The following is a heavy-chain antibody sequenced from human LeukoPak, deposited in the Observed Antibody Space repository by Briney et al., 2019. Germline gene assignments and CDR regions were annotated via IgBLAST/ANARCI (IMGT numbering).Heavy chain of an antibody. CDR2: IIPIFGTA. CDR3: ATGGVATPFDY. J-gene: IGHJ4*02. V-gene: IGHV1-69*13. Sequence: SVKVSCKASGGTLSSYAISWVRQAPGQGLEWMGGIIPIFGTANYAQKFQGRVTITADESTSTAYMELRSLRSEDTAVYYCATGGVATPFDYWGQGTLVTVSS. D-gene: IGHD5-12*01. CDR1: GGTLSSYA.